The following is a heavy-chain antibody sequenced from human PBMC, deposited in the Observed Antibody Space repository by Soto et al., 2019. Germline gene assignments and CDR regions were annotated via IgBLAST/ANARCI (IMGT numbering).Heavy chain of an antibody. CDR2: VFPVGAT. D-gene: IGHD2-21*01. V-gene: IGHV4-30-2*01. Sequence: QMQLRQSGSGLVEPTQTLSLTCAVSGDSFNSGSFSWSWILQPPGKCLEWVGTVFPVGATRSNPSLKSRVPMSADTSNNQFSLTLSSVTAADTAVYYCARAFVGGWRSDPPCYYSGMEVWGQGTTVTVS. CDR3: ARAFVGGWRSDPPCYYSGMEV. J-gene: IGHJ6*02. CDR1: GDSFNSGSFS.